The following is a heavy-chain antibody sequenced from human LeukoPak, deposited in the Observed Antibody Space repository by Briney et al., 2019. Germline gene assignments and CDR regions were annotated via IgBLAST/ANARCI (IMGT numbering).Heavy chain of an antibody. J-gene: IGHJ4*02. V-gene: IGHV3-23*01. CDR2: ICGSGGST. D-gene: IGHD6-6*01. Sequence: AGGSLRLSCAASGFTFSSYAMSWVRQAPGEGLEWVSAICGSGGSTYYADSVKGRFTTSRDNSKNTLYLQMNSLRAEDTAVYYCAKGGVAARDDYFDYWGQGTLVTVSS. CDR1: GFTFSSYA. CDR3: AKGGVAARDDYFDY.